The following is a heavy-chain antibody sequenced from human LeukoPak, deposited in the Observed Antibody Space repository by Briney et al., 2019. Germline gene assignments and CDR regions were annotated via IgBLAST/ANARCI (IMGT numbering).Heavy chain of an antibody. D-gene: IGHD3-22*01. CDR3: ASYPYYYDSSGYQP. Sequence: GSLRLSCXASGFPFSSYGMHWVRQAPGKGLEWIGEINHSGSTNYNPSLKSRVTISVDTSKNQFSLKLSSVTAADTAVYYCASYPYYYDSSGYQPWGQGTLVTVSS. V-gene: IGHV4-34*01. CDR1: GFPFSSYG. CDR2: INHSGST. J-gene: IGHJ1*01.